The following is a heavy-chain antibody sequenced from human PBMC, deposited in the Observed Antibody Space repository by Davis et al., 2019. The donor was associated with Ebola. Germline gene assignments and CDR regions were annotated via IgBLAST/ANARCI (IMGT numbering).Heavy chain of an antibody. CDR3: AREALIVGAAASFDY. Sequence: PGGSLRLSCAASGFTFSSYAMHWVRQAPGKGLEWVAVISYDGSNKYYADSVKGRFTISRDNSKNTLYLQMNSLRAEDTAVYYCAREALIVGAAASFDYWGQGTLVTVSS. CDR1: GFTFSSYA. J-gene: IGHJ4*02. CDR2: ISYDGSNK. D-gene: IGHD1-26*01. V-gene: IGHV3-30-3*01.